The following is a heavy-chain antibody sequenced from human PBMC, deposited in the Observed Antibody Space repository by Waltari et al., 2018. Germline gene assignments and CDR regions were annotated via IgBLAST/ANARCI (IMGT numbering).Heavy chain of an antibody. V-gene: IGHV4-59*11. J-gene: IGHJ4*02. D-gene: IGHD6-13*01. CDR3: ARDTSIAAAGPFDY. CDR2: SYSSGST. Sequence: QVQLQESGPGLVKPSETLSLTCTVSGGSISSHYWSWIRQPPGKGLEWIGYSYSSGSTNHDPALKSRVTISVDQTKNQFTLKRSSVTAADTAVYYCARDTSIAAAGPFDYWGQGTLVTVSS. CDR1: GGSISSHY.